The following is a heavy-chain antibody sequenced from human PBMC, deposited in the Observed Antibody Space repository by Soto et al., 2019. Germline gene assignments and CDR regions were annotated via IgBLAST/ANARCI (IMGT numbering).Heavy chain of an antibody. CDR2: VYSNGHT. CDR1: VDSISNKNYH. D-gene: IGHD2-8*01. V-gene: IGHV4-39*01. J-gene: IGHJ4*02. CDR3: ASLTNGRTGDS. Sequence: ESLSLTCTVSVDSISNKNYHWGWTRQPPGKGLEWIGTVYSNGHTYHNPSLKSRLAMAVDTSKNQFSLSLISVTTADTAVYFCASLTNGRTGDSWGQGTLVTVYS.